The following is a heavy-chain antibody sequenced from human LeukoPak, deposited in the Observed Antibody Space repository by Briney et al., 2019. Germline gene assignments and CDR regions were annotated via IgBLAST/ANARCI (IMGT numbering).Heavy chain of an antibody. D-gene: IGHD2-8*01. J-gene: IGHJ4*02. CDR1: GLSVRGNY. CDR2: LYRDGSA. V-gene: IGHV3-66*01. CDR3: ARLGGHRDCINGVCYFCDN. Sequence: PGGSLRLSYAASGLSVRGNYMSWVRQAPGKGLEWVSVLYRDGSAFYADSVKGRFSISRDNSKNTVYLQMNSLGAEDTAVYYCARLGGHRDCINGVCYFCDNWGQGIPVTVSS.